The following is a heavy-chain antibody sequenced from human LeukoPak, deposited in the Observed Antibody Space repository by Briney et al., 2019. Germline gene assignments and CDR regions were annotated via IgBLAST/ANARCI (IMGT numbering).Heavy chain of an antibody. Sequence: PGGSLRLSCAPSGFTFSSYGMHWVRQAPGKGLEWVAVIWYDGSNKYYADSVKGRFTISRDNSKNTLYLQMNSLRAEDTAVYYCARDYSSTWPLYFDYWGQGTLVTVSS. J-gene: IGHJ4*02. CDR3: ARDYSSTWPLYFDY. CDR1: GFTFSSYG. CDR2: IWYDGSNK. V-gene: IGHV3-33*01. D-gene: IGHD6-13*01.